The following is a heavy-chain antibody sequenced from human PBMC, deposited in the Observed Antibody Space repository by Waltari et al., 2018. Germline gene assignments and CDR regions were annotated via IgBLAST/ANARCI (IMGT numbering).Heavy chain of an antibody. CDR1: GGSISSHY. CDR3: ARDGGWGYYDSSGYRFFDY. J-gene: IGHJ4*02. Sequence: QVQLQESGPGLVKPSETLSLTCTVSGGSISSHYWSWIRQPPGKGLEWIGYIYYRGSTTYTPSLKSRVTISVDTSKNQFSLKLSSVTAADTAVYYCARDGGWGYYDSSGYRFFDYWGQGTLVTVSS. V-gene: IGHV4-59*11. D-gene: IGHD3-22*01. CDR2: IYYRGST.